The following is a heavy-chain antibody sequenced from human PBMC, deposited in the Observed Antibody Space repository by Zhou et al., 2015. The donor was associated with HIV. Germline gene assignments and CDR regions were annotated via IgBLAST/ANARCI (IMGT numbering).Heavy chain of an antibody. CDR1: GGTFSSYA. CDR3: ASGGFWNGYPIYKFDS. V-gene: IGHV1-69*12. D-gene: IGHD3-3*01. J-gene: IGHJ4*02. Sequence: QVQLVQSGAEVKKPGSSVKVSCKASGGTFSSYAISWVRLAPGQGLEWMGGIIPIFGTRNYAQKFQGRVTIAADESTSTAYMELSSLRSEDTAVYYCASGGFWNGYPIYKFDSWGQGTLVTVSS. CDR2: IIPIFGTR.